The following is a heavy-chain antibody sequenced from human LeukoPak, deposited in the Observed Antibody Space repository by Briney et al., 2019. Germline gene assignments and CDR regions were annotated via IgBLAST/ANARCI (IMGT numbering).Heavy chain of an antibody. CDR2: IYYSGST. J-gene: IGHJ6*02. CDR1: GGSISSYY. CDR3: ARDSDFWSHRGYYGMDV. Sequence: SETLSLTCTVSGGSISSYYWSWIRQPPGKGLEWIGYIYYSGSTNYNPSLKSRVTISVDTYKNQFSLKLSSVTAADTAVYYCARDSDFWSHRGYYGMDVWGQGTTVTVSS. V-gene: IGHV4-59*01. D-gene: IGHD3-3*01.